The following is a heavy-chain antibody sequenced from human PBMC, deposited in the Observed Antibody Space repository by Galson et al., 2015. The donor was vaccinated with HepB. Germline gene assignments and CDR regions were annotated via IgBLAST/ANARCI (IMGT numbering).Heavy chain of an antibody. J-gene: IGHJ5*02. V-gene: IGHV3-49*03. D-gene: IGHD3-22*01. Sequence: SLRLSCAASGFTFGDYAMSWFRQAPGKGLEWVGFIRSKAYGGTTEYAASVKGRFTISRDDSKSIAYLKMNSLKTEDTAVYYCTRALGSYYDSSGYYGWFDPWGQGTLVTVSS. CDR3: TRALGSYYDSSGYYGWFDP. CDR1: GFTFGDYA. CDR2: IRSKAYGGTT.